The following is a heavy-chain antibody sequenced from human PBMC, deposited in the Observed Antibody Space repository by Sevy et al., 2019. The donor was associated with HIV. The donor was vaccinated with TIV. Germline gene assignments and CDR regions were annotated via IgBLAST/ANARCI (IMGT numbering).Heavy chain of an antibody. CDR3: ARGGSIVTARDYFDH. Sequence: SETVLTCGVSDYSISSGYYWGWIRQPPGKGLEWLGSIHHSGSIYYNPSLNSRVIISVDTSKNQFSLKLHSVTAADTAVYYCARGGSIVTARDYFDHWGQGVLVTVSS. V-gene: IGHV4-38-2*01. D-gene: IGHD1-26*01. J-gene: IGHJ4*02. CDR2: IHHSGSI. CDR1: DYSISSGYY.